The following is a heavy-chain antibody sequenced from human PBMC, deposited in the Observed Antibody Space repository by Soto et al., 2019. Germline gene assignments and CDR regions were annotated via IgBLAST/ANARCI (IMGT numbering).Heavy chain of an antibody. CDR1: GYTSTSYY. CDR3: ARVSTGTGWNPFDY. CDR2: INPSGGST. V-gene: IGHV1-46*03. D-gene: IGHD1-1*01. J-gene: IGHJ4*02. Sequence: ASATAPCKASGYTSTSYYMHWVQQAPGQGLEWMGIINPSGGSTSYAQKFQGRVTMTRDTSTSTVYMELSSLRSEDTAVYYCARVSTGTGWNPFDYWGQGTLVTVSS.